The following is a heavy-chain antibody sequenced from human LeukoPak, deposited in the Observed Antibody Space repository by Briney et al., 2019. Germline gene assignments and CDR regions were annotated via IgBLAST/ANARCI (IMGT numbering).Heavy chain of an antibody. CDR3: ARDVHGGAFDY. D-gene: IGHD4-23*01. Sequence: PGGSLRVSCAASGFTFDYYAMHWVRQAPGKGLEWVANINQDGSAQNYVDSVKGRFTFSRDNAMNSLFLQMNNLRAEDTAVYYCARDVHGGAFDYWGQGTLVTVSS. V-gene: IGHV3-7*01. CDR1: GFTFDYYA. J-gene: IGHJ4*02. CDR2: INQDGSAQ.